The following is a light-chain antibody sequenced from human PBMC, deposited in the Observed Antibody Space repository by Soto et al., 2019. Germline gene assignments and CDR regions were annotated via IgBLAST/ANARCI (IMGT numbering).Light chain of an antibody. V-gene: IGKV1-12*01. CDR2: SAS. CDR3: QQTHSFPLT. J-gene: IGKJ4*01. Sequence: DIQMTQSPSSVSASVGDRVTITCRASQDISSWLAWYQQIPGKAPKLLINSASSLQSGVPSTFSGSRSGTDFTLTISSLQPEDFATYYCQQTHSFPLTFGGGTKVEIE. CDR1: QDISSW.